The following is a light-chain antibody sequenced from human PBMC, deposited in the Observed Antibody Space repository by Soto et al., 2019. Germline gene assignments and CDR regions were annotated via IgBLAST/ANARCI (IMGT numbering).Light chain of an antibody. CDR2: EVS. CDR1: SSDVGGYNY. V-gene: IGLV2-14*01. CDR3: SSYTSSSTLEV. Sequence: QSALTQPRSVSGSPGQSVTISCTGTSSDVGGYNYVSWYQQHPGKAPKLMIYEVSNRPSGVSNRFSGSKSGNTASLTISGLQAEDEADYYCSSYTSSSTLEVFGGGTQLTVL. J-gene: IGLJ3*02.